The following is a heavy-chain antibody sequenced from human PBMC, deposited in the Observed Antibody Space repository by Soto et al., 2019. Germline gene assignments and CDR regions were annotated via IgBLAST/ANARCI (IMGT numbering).Heavy chain of an antibody. CDR3: VKDESINWYSGHFRH. Sequence: LRLSCAASGFTFDDYAMHWVRQVPGKGLEWVSGINWNSGSIGYGDSVKGRFAITRDNAKNSLHLQMNSLSAEDTAFYYCVKDESINWYSGHFRHWGQGTLVTVSS. V-gene: IGHV3-9*01. CDR2: INWNSGSI. CDR1: GFTFDDYA. J-gene: IGHJ1*01. D-gene: IGHD6-13*01.